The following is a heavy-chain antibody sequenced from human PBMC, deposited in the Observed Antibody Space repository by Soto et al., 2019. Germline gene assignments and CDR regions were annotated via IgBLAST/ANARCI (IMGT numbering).Heavy chain of an antibody. Sequence: SETLSLTCTVSGGSISSGDYYWAWIRQPPGKGLEWVGSIYHTGDTHYNPSLRSQVSMSVDTSKNQFSLILNSVTAADTAVYYCARVGPWGPYYYDSSPYTFENWFDPWGQGTLVTVSS. D-gene: IGHD3-22*01. CDR2: IYHTGDT. CDR3: ARVGPWGPYYYDSSPYTFENWFDP. J-gene: IGHJ5*02. V-gene: IGHV4-39*07. CDR1: GGSISSGDYY.